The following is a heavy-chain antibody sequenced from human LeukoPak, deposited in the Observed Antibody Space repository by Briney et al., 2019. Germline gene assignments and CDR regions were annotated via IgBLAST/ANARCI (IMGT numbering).Heavy chain of an antibody. D-gene: IGHD6-13*01. V-gene: IGHV4-59*01. CDR2: MYYSGST. J-gene: IGHJ6*03. CDR1: GGSISSYY. CDR3: ARAQSSWYYYYYYMDV. Sequence: SETLSLTCTVSGGSISSYYWSWIRQPPGKGLEWIGYMYYSGSTNYNPSLKSRVTISVDTSKNQFSLKLSSVTAADTAVYYCARAQSSWYYYYYYMDVWGKGTTVTVSS.